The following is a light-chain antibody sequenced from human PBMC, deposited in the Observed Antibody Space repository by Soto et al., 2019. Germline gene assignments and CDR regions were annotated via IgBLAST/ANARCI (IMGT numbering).Light chain of an antibody. V-gene: IGKV1-5*01. CDR2: HAS. CDR1: PTISKW. CDR3: QQSYSTPYP. Sequence: DIQMTQSPSTLSASVGDRVTITCRASPTISKWLAWYQQKPGKAPEHLNLHASSVDTEDPSRYSGTPSLTEFTLTISSLQPDDFATHSCQQSYSTPYPFGQGTKVYIK. J-gene: IGKJ2*01.